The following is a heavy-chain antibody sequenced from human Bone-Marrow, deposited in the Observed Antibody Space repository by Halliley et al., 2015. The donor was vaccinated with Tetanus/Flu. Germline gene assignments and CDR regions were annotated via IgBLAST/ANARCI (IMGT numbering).Heavy chain of an antibody. D-gene: IGHD6-19*01. Sequence: SLRLSCAASGFNISNFSMNWVRQAPGKGLEWVSSIRNTSPYIYYADSVKGRFTISRDNAKNSLFLQMNSLTAEDTAVYYCARDRSSGWPDNGFDPWGQGTLVAVSS. J-gene: IGHJ5*02. V-gene: IGHV3-21*01. CDR1: GFNISNFS. CDR2: IRNTSPYI. CDR3: ARDRSSGWPDNGFDP.